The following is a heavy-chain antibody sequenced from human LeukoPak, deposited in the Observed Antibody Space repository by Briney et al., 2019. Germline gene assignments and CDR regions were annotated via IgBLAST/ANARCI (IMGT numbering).Heavy chain of an antibody. D-gene: IGHD1-26*01. CDR2: ISWNSGSI. CDR1: GFTFDDYA. Sequence: GGSLRLSCAASGFTFDDYAMHWVRQAPGKGLGWVSGISWNSGSIGYADSVKGRFTISRDNAKNSLYLQMNSLRAEDTALYYCAKDRFDGGSYHRKHFDYWGQGTLVTVSS. V-gene: IGHV3-9*01. J-gene: IGHJ4*02. CDR3: AKDRFDGGSYHRKHFDY.